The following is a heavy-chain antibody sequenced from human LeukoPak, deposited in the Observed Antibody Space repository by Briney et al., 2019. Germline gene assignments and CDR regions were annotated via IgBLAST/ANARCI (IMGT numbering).Heavy chain of an antibody. CDR2: ICYSGST. V-gene: IGHV4-59*08. D-gene: IGHD6-19*01. J-gene: IGHJ4*02. CDR1: GGSISNYC. CDR3: ARYTSGLDY. Sequence: SETLSLTCTVSGGSISNYCWSWIRQPPGEGLEWIGYICYSGSTNYNPPLKSRVTISEDTSKNQVSLKVSSMTAADTAIYYCARYTSGLDYWGQGTLVTVSS.